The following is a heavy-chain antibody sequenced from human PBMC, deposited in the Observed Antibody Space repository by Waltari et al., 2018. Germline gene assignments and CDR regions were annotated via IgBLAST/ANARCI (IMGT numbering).Heavy chain of an antibody. D-gene: IGHD6-13*01. CDR3: AREGFGSWSDYYFDY. V-gene: IGHV4-39*07. CDR1: GGSISSSSYY. CDR2: IYYSGST. J-gene: IGHJ4*02. Sequence: QLQLQESGPGLVKPSETLSLPCTVSGGSISSSSYYWGWIRQPPGKGLEWIGSIYYSGSTYYNPSLKSRVTISVDTSKNQFSLKLSSVTAADTAVYYCAREGFGSWSDYYFDYWGQGTLVTVSS.